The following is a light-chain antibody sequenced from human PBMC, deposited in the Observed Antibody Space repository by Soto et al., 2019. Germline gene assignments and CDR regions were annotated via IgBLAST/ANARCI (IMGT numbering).Light chain of an antibody. J-gene: IGKJ3*01. Sequence: IQLTQSPSSLSASVGDRVTITCRASQGISSYLAWYQQKPGKAPKLLIYAASTLQSGVPSRFSGSGSGKDFTLTISSLQPEDFANYYCQQLNSYPQFTFGTRTKVDI. V-gene: IGKV1-9*01. CDR2: AAS. CDR1: QGISSY. CDR3: QQLNSYPQFT.